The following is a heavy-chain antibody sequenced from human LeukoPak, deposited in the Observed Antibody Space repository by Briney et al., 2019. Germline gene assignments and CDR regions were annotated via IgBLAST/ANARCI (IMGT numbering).Heavy chain of an antibody. Sequence: GGSLRLSCAASGFTFSSYAMSWVRQAPGKGLEWVSAISGSGGSTYYADSVKGRFTISRDNSKNTLYLQMNSLRAEDTAVYYRAKNTRSGYYYYYFDYWGQGTLVTVSS. D-gene: IGHD3-22*01. CDR3: AKNTRSGYYYYYFDY. CDR1: GFTFSSYA. CDR2: ISGSGGST. V-gene: IGHV3-23*01. J-gene: IGHJ4*02.